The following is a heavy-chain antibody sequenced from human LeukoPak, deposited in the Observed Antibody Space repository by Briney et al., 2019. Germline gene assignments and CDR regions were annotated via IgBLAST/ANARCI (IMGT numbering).Heavy chain of an antibody. CDR3: ATNGWYCLDY. CDR1: GGSISSDNW. V-gene: IGHV4-4*02. CDR2: IYHSGST. J-gene: IGHJ4*02. D-gene: IGHD6-19*01. Sequence: SETLSLTCAVSGGSISSDNWWGWVRQPPGKGLEWIGEIYHSGSTNYNPSLQSRVTISVDKSNNHFSLRLTSVTAADTAVYYCATNGWYCLDYWGQGTLVTVSS.